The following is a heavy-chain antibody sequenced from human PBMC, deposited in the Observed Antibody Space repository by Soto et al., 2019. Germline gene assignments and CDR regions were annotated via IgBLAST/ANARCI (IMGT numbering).Heavy chain of an antibody. D-gene: IGHD6-19*01. CDR2: INAGNDNT. CDR3: ARAVQWLVGFDY. J-gene: IGHJ4*02. V-gene: IGHV1-3*01. Sequence: QVQLVQSGAEVKKPGASMKVSCKASGYTFTNYAIHWVRRAPGQRLEWMGWINAGNDNTKYSQKFQDRVTITRDTSASTAYMELSSLRSEDTAVYYCARAVQWLVGFDYWGQGTLVTVSS. CDR1: GYTFTNYA.